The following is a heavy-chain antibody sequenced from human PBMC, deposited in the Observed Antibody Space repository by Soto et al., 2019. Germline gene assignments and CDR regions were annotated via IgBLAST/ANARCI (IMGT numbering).Heavy chain of an antibody. CDR1: GYSFTRYG. V-gene: IGHV1-18*01. Sequence: QVHLVQSGAEVKNPGASVKVSCKASGYSFTRYGIGWARQAPGQGLEWMGWINAYNGNTNYAQNLQGRLTLTTDTPPTTAYLELRSLSSNDTAIYYCAMVDVYVTPSPQDVWGQGTTVTVSS. CDR2: INAYNGNT. J-gene: IGHJ6*02. D-gene: IGHD3-16*01. CDR3: AMVDVYVTPSPQDV.